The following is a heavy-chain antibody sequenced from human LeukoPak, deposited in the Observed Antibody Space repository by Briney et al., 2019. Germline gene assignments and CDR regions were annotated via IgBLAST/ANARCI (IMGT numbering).Heavy chain of an antibody. CDR2: IYHSGDT. D-gene: IGHD6-19*01. CDR1: GDSITTYH. CDR3: ACLPVAHNNYFDY. J-gene: IGHJ4*02. Sequence: SETLSLSCTVSGDSITTYHWTWIRQSPGKGLEWLGDIYHSGDTNYNPSFNSRVTMSVDTSMNQVSLRLTSVTAADTAVYHWACLPVAHNNYFDYWRQGTLVTVSS. V-gene: IGHV4-59*08.